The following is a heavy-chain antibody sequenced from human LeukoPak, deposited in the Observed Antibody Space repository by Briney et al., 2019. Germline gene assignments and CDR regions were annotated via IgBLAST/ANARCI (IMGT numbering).Heavy chain of an antibody. Sequence: SETLSLTCTASGGSITSYYWSWIRQPPGKGLEWIGYIYYSGSTNYNPSLKSRVTISVDTSKSQFSLKLSSVTAADTAVYYCARQLWPEGVWYYFDYWGQGTLVTVSS. D-gene: IGHD5-18*01. V-gene: IGHV4-59*01. CDR3: ARQLWPEGVWYYFDY. CDR2: IYYSGST. CDR1: GGSITSYY. J-gene: IGHJ4*02.